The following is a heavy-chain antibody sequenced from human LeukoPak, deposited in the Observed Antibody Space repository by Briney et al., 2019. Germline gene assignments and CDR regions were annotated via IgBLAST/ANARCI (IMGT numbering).Heavy chain of an antibody. J-gene: IGHJ3*02. Sequence: GGSLRLSCAASGFTFSNYAMSWVRQAPGKGLEWVSAISGSGGSTYYADSVKGRFTISRDFSKNTLYLQMNSLRAEDTAVYYCARHSSGWSGDAFDIWGQGTMVTVSS. CDR3: ARHSSGWSGDAFDI. CDR1: GFTFSNYA. CDR2: ISGSGGST. V-gene: IGHV3-23*01. D-gene: IGHD6-19*01.